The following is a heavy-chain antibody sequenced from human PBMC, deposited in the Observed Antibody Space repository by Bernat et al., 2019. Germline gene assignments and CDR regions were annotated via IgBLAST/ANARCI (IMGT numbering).Heavy chain of an antibody. CDR3: AKITSAGTALYFDL. CDR1: GFTFSSYW. D-gene: IGHD6-13*01. V-gene: IGHV3-74*01. Sequence: EVQLVEYGGGLVQPGGSLRLSCAASGFTFSSYWMHWVRQAPGKGLVWVSHINSDGSSPSYADSVRGRFTISRDNAKNTLYLQMNSLRAEDTAVYYCAKITSAGTALYFDLWGRGTLVTVSS. J-gene: IGHJ2*01. CDR2: INSDGSSP.